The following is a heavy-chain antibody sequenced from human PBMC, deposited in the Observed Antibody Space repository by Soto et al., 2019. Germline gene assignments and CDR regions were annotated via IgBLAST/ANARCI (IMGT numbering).Heavy chain of an antibody. CDR2: ISSSSSYI. V-gene: IGHV3-21*01. Sequence: PGGSLRLSCAASGFTFSSYSMNWVRQAPGKGLEWVSSISSSSSYIYYADSVKGRFTISRDNAKNSLYLQMNSLRAEDTAVYYCARAYSSGWYYYYGMDVWGQGTTVTVSS. CDR1: GFTFSSYS. CDR3: ARAYSSGWYYYYGMDV. J-gene: IGHJ6*02. D-gene: IGHD6-19*01.